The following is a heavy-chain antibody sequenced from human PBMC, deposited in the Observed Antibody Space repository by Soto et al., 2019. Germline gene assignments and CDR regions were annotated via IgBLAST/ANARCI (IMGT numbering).Heavy chain of an antibody. CDR2: INPSGGST. D-gene: IGHD6-19*01. CDR3: ARDYSSGPGGGGWFDP. V-gene: IGHV1-46*01. CDR1: GYTFTSYY. Sequence: ASVKVSCKASGYTFTSYYMHWVRQAPGQGLEWMGIINPSGGSTSYAQKFQGRVTMTRDTSTSTVYMELSSLRSEDTAVYYCARDYSSGPGGGGWFDPWGQGTLVTVSS. J-gene: IGHJ5*02.